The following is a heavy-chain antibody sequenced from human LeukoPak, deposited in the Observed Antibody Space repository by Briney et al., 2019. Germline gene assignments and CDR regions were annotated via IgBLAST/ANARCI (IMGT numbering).Heavy chain of an antibody. CDR1: GGSISSNSYY. J-gene: IGHJ4*02. Sequence: SETLSLTRTVSGGSISSNSYYWGWLRQPPGKGLEWLGSIYYSGSTDYNPSLKSRVTIFVDTSKNQFSLKLSSVTAADTAVYYCARQYSSAWYSADYWGQGTLVTVSS. D-gene: IGHD6-19*01. V-gene: IGHV4-39*01. CDR2: IYYSGST. CDR3: ARQYSSAWYSADY.